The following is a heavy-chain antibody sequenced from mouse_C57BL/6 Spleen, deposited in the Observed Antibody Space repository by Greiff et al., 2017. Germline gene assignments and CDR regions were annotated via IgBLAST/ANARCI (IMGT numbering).Heavy chain of an antibody. J-gene: IGHJ2*01. Sequence: VQLQQSGAELVRPGASVTLSCKASGYTFTDYEMHWVKQTPVHGLEWIGAIDPETGGTAYNQKFKGTAILTADKSASTAYMELRSLTCEDSAVYYCTRSGYGNYFDYWGQGTTLTVSS. CDR2: IDPETGGT. CDR3: TRSGYGNYFDY. V-gene: IGHV1-15*01. CDR1: GYTFTDYE. D-gene: IGHD1-1*02.